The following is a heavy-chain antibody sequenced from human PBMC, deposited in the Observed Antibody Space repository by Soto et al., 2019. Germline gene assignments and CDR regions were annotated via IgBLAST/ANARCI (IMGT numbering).Heavy chain of an antibody. D-gene: IGHD6-13*01. Sequence: PGGSLRLSCEASGFTFSGFDMHWVRQPTGKGLEWVSSIGTAGDTYYAVSVKGRFTISRDNAKNSLSLQMNSLRAGDMAVYFCAKSQEIGTLFFDSWGQGTQVTVSS. CDR1: GFTFSGFD. CDR2: IGTAGDT. J-gene: IGHJ4*02. V-gene: IGHV3-13*01. CDR3: AKSQEIGTLFFDS.